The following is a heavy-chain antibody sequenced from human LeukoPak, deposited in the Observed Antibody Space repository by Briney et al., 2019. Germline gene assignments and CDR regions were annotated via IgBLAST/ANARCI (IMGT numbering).Heavy chain of an antibody. CDR1: GYTFTGYY. J-gene: IGHJ4*02. D-gene: IGHD3-22*01. V-gene: IGHV1-2*02. Sequence: GASVKVSCKASGYTFTGYYMHWVRQAPGQGLEWMGWINPNSGGTNYAQKFQGRVTMTRDTSISTAYMELSRLRSDDTAVYYCARAGYDSSGYYHTFDYWGQGTLVTVSS. CDR3: ARAGYDSSGYYHTFDY. CDR2: INPNSGGT.